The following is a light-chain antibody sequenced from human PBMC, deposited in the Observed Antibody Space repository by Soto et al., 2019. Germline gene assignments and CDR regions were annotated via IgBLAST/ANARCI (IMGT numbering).Light chain of an antibody. CDR2: KAS. CDR1: QSISDW. J-gene: IGKJ3*01. CDR3: QQRSSWPIT. V-gene: IGKV1-5*03. Sequence: DIQMTQSPSTLSASVGDRVTITCRASQSISDWLAWYQQKPGKAPKLLIYKASSLESGVPSRFSGSGSGTDFTLTISSLEPEDFAIYYCQQRSSWPITFGPGTKVDIK.